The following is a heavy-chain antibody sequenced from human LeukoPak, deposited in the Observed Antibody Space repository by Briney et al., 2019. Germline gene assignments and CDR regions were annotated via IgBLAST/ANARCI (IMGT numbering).Heavy chain of an antibody. J-gene: IGHJ5*02. V-gene: IGHV4-59*01. Sequence: SETLSLTCTVSGGSISSYYWSWIPQPPGKGLEWIGYIYYSGSTNYNPSLKSRVTISVDTSKNQFSLKLRYVTAADTAVFYCAREIRFGELDPRGQGTMVSVSS. CDR3: AREIRFGELDP. D-gene: IGHD3-10*01. CDR2: IYYSGST. CDR1: GGSISSYY.